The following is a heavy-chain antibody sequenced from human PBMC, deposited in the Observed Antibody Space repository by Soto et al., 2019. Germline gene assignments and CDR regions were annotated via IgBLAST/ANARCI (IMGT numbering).Heavy chain of an antibody. CDR2: IYYSGSI. V-gene: IGHV4-39*01. CDR1: GGSISSSSYF. CDR3: ARHPSDFWFDP. Sequence: SETLSLTFSGSGGSISSSSYFWSWIRQPPGKGLEWIGSIYYSGSIYYSPPVKSRVPVSVETSKNQSSLKVSSVTAADTAVYYCARHPSDFWFDPWGQGTLVTVSS. J-gene: IGHJ5*02. D-gene: IGHD2-21*02.